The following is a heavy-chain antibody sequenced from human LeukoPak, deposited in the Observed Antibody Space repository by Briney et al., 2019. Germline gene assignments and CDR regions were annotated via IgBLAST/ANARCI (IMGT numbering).Heavy chain of an antibody. CDR1: GDSVSSNSAA. CDR3: ARELMVYGNYYYYGMDV. CDR2: TYHRSKLYN. Sequence: QXLSLTCAISGDSVSSNSAAWDWSRQSPSRGLEWLGRTYHRSKLYNDYAVSVKSRITINPDTSKNQFSLQLNSVTPEDTAVYYCARELMVYGNYYYYGMDVWGQGTTVTVSS. D-gene: IGHD2-8*01. J-gene: IGHJ6*02. V-gene: IGHV6-1*01.